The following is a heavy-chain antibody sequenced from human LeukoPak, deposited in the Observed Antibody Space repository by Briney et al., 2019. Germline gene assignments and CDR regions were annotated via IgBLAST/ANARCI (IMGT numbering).Heavy chain of an antibody. CDR2: INPNSGVT. D-gene: IGHD2-21*02. V-gene: IGHV1-2*02. J-gene: IGHJ4*02. CDR3: ARPAYCGGDCYYYFDY. Sequence: GASVTVSCKASGYTFSDYYIHWVRQAPGQGLEWMGLINPNSGVTNYAQKFQGRVTMTWDTSISTAYMELSSLISDDAAVYYCARPAYCGGDCYYYFDYWGQGTLVTVSS. CDR1: GYTFSDYY.